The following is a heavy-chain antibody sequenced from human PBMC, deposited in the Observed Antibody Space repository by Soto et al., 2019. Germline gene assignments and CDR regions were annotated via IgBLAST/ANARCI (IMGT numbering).Heavy chain of an antibody. CDR1: GYSISSGYY. Sequence: LSLTCAVSGYSISSGYYWGWIRQPPGKGLEWIGSIYHSGSTYYNPSLKSRVTISVDTSKNQFSLKLSSVTAADTAVYYCARVLVSGIAARGNWFDPWGQGTLVTVSS. CDR3: ARVLVSGIAARGNWFDP. D-gene: IGHD6-6*01. J-gene: IGHJ5*02. V-gene: IGHV4-38-2*01. CDR2: IYHSGST.